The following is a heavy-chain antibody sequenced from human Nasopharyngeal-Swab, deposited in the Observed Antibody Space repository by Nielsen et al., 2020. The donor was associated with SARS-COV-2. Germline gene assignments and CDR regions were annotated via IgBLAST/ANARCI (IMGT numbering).Heavy chain of an antibody. Sequence: GGSLRLSCAASGFTFSSYGMHWVRQAPGKGLEWVAVISYDGSNKYYADSVKGRFTISRDNSKNTLYLQMNSLRAEDTAVYYCAKSKSSTSCFYGMDVWGQGTTVTVSS. J-gene: IGHJ6*02. V-gene: IGHV3-30*18. CDR3: AKSKSSTSCFYGMDV. D-gene: IGHD2-2*01. CDR2: ISYDGSNK. CDR1: GFTFSSYG.